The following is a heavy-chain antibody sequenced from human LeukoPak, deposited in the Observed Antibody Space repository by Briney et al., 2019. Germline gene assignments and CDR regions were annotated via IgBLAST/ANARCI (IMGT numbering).Heavy chain of an antibody. CDR1: GYSFTSYW. V-gene: IGHV5-51*01. CDR3: ARREGSGWTFDY. Sequence: GESLKISCKGSGYSFTSYWIGWVRQMPGTGLEWMGIINPGDSDTRYSPSFQGQVTISADKSIRAAYLQWGSLKASDTAMYYCARREGSGWTFDYWGQGTLVTVSS. CDR2: INPGDSDT. D-gene: IGHD6-19*01. J-gene: IGHJ4*02.